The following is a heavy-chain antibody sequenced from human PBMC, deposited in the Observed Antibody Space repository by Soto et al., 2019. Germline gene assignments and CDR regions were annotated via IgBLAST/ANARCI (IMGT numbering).Heavy chain of an antibody. D-gene: IGHD3-3*01. CDR3: ARENFGAVVHDAFDL. CDR2: IYDTETA. V-gene: IGHV4-31*02. CDR1: GGSVSSGGYY. Sequence: QVQLQESGPGLVKPSQTLSLTCSVSGGSVSSGGYYWNWIRQLPGKGLEWIGYIYDTETAYYNPSLKSRPSISLDTSKNQFSLTLNSVTPEDTAVYYCARENFGAVVHDAFDLWGQGTVVTVSS. J-gene: IGHJ3*01.